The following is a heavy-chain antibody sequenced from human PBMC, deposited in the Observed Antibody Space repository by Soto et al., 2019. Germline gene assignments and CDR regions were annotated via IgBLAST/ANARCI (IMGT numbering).Heavy chain of an antibody. D-gene: IGHD5-18*01. V-gene: IGHV4-59*01. J-gene: IGHJ4*02. Sequence: SETLSLTCTVSGFSISSYYWSWIRQSPGKGLEWIGYIYYSGSTKYNPSLKSRVTISVDTSKNQFSLKLSSVTAADTAVYYCARGRGDTAMAWYYWGQGTLVTVS. CDR2: IYYSGST. CDR3: ARGRGDTAMAWYY. CDR1: GFSISSYY.